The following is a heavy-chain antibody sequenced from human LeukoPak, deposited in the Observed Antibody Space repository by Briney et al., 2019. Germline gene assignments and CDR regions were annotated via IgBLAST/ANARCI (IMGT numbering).Heavy chain of an antibody. J-gene: IGHJ4*02. V-gene: IGHV4-59*08. CDR1: GGSINSYY. CDR3: ARGRIAVAGTRDYFDY. D-gene: IGHD6-19*01. CDR2: IYYSGTT. Sequence: SETLSLTCTVSGGSINSYYWSWIRQPPGKGLEWIGYIYYSGTTNYNPSLKSRVTISVDTSKNQFSLKLSSVTAADTAVYYCARGRIAVAGTRDYFDYWGQGTLVTVSS.